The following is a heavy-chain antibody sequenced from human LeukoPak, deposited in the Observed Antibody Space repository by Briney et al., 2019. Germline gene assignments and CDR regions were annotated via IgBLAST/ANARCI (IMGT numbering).Heavy chain of an antibody. D-gene: IGHD4-17*01. CDR3: AKGIDYGDYVLAY. Sequence: GGSLRLSCAASGFTFSSYAMSWVRQAPGKGLEWVSAISGSGGSTYYADSVKGRFTISRDNSKNTLYLQMNGLRAEDTAVYYCAKGIDYGDYVLAYWGQGTLVTVSS. V-gene: IGHV3-23*01. CDR1: GFTFSSYA. J-gene: IGHJ4*02. CDR2: ISGSGGST.